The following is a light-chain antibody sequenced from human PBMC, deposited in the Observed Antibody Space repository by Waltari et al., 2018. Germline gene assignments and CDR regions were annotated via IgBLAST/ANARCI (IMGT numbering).Light chain of an antibody. CDR1: NSDVGNYNL. CDR3: CSYAGSGTHV. CDR2: EVI. V-gene: IGLV2-23*02. Sequence: QSALTQPASVSGTPGQSITISCTGTNSDVGNYNLVSWYQHHPGQAPNCMICEVIKRPAGVSNRFSGSKSGNTPSLTTSGLQAEDEADYYCCSYAGSGTHVFGTGTKVTVL. J-gene: IGLJ1*01.